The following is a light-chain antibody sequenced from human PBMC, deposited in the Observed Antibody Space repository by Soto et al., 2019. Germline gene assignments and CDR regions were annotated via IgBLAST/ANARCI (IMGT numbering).Light chain of an antibody. V-gene: IGKV1-5*01. CDR3: QQYNGYSRT. Sequence: DIQMTHPPSTLSPPVSDRVTITCRASQSIGSSLAWYQQKPGKAPNLLISDASSLERGVPSRFSGSGSGTEFTLTIRSLQPDDFATYYCQQYNGYSRTFGQGTKVDIK. CDR1: QSIGSS. J-gene: IGKJ1*01. CDR2: DAS.